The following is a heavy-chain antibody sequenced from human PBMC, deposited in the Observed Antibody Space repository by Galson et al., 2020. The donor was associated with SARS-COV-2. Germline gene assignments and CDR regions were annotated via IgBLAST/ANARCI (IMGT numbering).Heavy chain of an antibody. Sequence: ASETLSLTCTVPGGSISSYYWSWIRQPPGKGLEWLGYIYYSGSTNYNPSLKSRVTISVDTSKNQFSLQLSSVTAADTAVYYCARGFDYWGQGTLVTVSS. CDR2: IYYSGST. J-gene: IGHJ4*02. V-gene: IGHV4-59*01. CDR3: ARGFDY. CDR1: GGSISSYY.